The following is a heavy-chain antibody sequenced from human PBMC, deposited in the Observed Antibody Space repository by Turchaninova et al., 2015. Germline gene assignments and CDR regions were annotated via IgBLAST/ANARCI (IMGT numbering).Heavy chain of an antibody. Sequence: QLQLQESGPGLVKPSETLSLTCTVSGGSISSSGFYWGWIRQPPGKGLEWIGSFYSSGSTYYNPSLKSRVTISVETSKNQFSLKMNSVTAADTAMYYCARDSGYTNYYYWGQGTLVTVSS. J-gene: IGHJ4*02. CDR3: ARDSGYTNYYY. D-gene: IGHD4-11*01. CDR2: FYSSGST. V-gene: IGHV4-39*07. CDR1: GGSISSSGFY.